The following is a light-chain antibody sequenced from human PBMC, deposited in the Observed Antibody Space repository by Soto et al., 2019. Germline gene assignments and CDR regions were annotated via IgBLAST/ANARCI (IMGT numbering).Light chain of an antibody. CDR1: QSVSNY. J-gene: IGKJ4*01. CDR3: QQRGSWPQYT. V-gene: IGKV3-11*01. CDR2: DTT. Sequence: ENVLTQSPATLSLSPGERATLSCRASQSVSNYLAWYQQKPGQAPRLLIYDTTNRATSIPARFSGSGSGTDFTLTISGLEPEDFAVYYCQQRGSWPQYTFGGGTKVEIK.